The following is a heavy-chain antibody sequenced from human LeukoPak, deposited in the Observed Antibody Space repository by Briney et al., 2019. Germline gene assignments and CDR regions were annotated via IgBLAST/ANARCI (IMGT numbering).Heavy chain of an antibody. D-gene: IGHD2-2*01. CDR3: AKDLRHCTTTSCLNYFDY. J-gene: IGHJ4*02. V-gene: IGHV3-23*01. Sequence: GGSLRLSCAASGFTSSSYAMSWVRQAPGKGLEWVSGISGSGGSTYYADSVRGRFTTSRDNSKNTLYLQMNSLRAEDTAVYYCAKDLRHCTTTSCLNYFDYWGQGTLVTVSS. CDR2: ISGSGGST. CDR1: GFTSSSYA.